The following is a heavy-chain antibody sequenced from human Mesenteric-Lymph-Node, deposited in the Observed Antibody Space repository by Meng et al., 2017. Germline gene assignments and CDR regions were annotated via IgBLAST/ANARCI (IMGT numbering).Heavy chain of an antibody. CDR3: ARVPDRVGATTRDY. D-gene: IGHD1-26*01. CDR1: GGTFSSYA. J-gene: IGHJ4*02. V-gene: IGHV1-69*13. CDR2: IIPIFGTA. Sequence: SVKVSCKASGGTFSSYAISWVRQAPGQGLEWMGGIIPIFGTANYAQKFQGRVTITADESTSTAYMELSSLRSEDTAVYYCARVPDRVGATTRDYWGQGTLVTVSS.